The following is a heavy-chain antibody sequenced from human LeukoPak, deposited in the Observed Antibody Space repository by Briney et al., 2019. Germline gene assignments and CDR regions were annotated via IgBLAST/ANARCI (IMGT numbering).Heavy chain of an antibody. Sequence: GGSLRLSCVASGFTFSDAWMSWVRQAPGKGLEWVGRIKSKIDGGTIDYGAPVKGRFTISRDDSRNTLYLQMNSLKTEDTAVYYCTTRRQDGCWGQGTLVTIS. V-gene: IGHV3-15*01. J-gene: IGHJ4*02. CDR1: GFTFSDAW. D-gene: IGHD6-25*01. CDR2: IKSKIDGGTI. CDR3: TTRRQDGC.